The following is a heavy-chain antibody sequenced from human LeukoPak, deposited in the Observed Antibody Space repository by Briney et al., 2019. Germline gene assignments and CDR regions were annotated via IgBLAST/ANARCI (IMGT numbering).Heavy chain of an antibody. Sequence: GGSQRLSCAASGFTVSSNYMSWVRQAPGKGLEWVSVIYSGGSTYYADSVKGRFTISRDNSKNTLYLQMNSLRAEDTAVYYCATRGTYYYDNSGYWGFDYWGQGTLVTVSS. CDR3: ATRGTYYYDNSGYWGFDY. CDR1: GFTVSSNY. J-gene: IGHJ4*02. V-gene: IGHV3-53*01. D-gene: IGHD3-22*01. CDR2: IYSGGST.